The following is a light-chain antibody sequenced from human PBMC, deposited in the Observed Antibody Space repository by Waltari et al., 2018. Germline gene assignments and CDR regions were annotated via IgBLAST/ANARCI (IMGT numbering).Light chain of an antibody. Sequence: AIRLTQSPFSIAASTGDRGTITCRASQGVGSYLAWYQQKSGRAPKLLLYASSSLEAEVPSMFGGSGSGTDFTLTISCLQSEDFASYFCQQYYSYPVTFGQGTRV. V-gene: IGKV1-8*01. J-gene: IGKJ1*01. CDR2: ASS. CDR3: QQYYSYPVT. CDR1: QGVGSY.